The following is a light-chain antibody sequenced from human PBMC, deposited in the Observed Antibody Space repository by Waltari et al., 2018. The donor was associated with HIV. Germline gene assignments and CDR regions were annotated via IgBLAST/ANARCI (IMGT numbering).Light chain of an antibody. J-gene: IGKJ4*01. V-gene: IGKV3-11*01. Sequence: EIVLTQSPATLSLSPGERATLSCRASPGVHNSLIWYQQKPGQAPRLLIYDASNRATGVPARFSGSGSGTDFTLTISSLEPEDFAVYYCQQRSNWPPITFGGGTKVEIK. CDR1: PGVHNS. CDR2: DAS. CDR3: QQRSNWPPIT.